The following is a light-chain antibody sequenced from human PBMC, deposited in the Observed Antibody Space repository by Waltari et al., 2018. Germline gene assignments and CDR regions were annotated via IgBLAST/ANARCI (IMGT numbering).Light chain of an antibody. V-gene: IGKV3-20*01. J-gene: IGKJ5*01. CDR1: QSVSSNY. Sequence: EIVLTQSPGTLSLSPGEGATLPCRASQSVSSNYLGWYQQKPGQAPSLLIYGASRRASGTPDRFSGSGSGTDFTLTISRLEPEDFAVYYCQQFGGSPITFGQGTRLAIK. CDR2: GAS. CDR3: QQFGGSPIT.